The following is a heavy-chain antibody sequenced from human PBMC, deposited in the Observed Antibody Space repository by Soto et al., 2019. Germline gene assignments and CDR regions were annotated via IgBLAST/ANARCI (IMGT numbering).Heavy chain of an antibody. J-gene: IGHJ4*02. CDR1: GGSISSGESY. CDR2: IYYSGST. V-gene: IGHV4-30-4*01. CDR3: ARDKITGLFDY. D-gene: IGHD2-8*02. Sequence: SETLSLTCSVSGGSISSGESYWSRIRQPPGKGLEWIGYIYYSGSTYYNPSLKSRVTISVDTSKNQFSLKLTPVTAADTAVYYCARDKITGLFDYWGQGTLVTVSS.